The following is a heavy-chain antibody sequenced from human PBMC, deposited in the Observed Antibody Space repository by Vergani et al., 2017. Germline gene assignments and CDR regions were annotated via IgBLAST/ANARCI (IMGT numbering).Heavy chain of an antibody. J-gene: IGHJ6*02. CDR1: GYTFTSYG. CDR2: ISAYNGNT. V-gene: IGHV1-18*04. CDR3: ARDGAGRITIIGVVIPPTDYYYYGMDV. D-gene: IGHD3-3*01. Sequence: QVQLVQSGAEVKKPGASVKVSCKASGYTFTSYGISWVRQAPGQGLEWMGWISAYNGNTNYAQKLQGRVTMTTDTSTSTAYMELRSLRSDDTAVYYCARDGAGRITIIGVVIPPTDYYYYGMDVWGQGTTGTVSS.